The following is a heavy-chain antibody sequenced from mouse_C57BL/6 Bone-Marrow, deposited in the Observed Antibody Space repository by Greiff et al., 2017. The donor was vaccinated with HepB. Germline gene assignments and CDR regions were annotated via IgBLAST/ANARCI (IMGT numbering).Heavy chain of an antibody. CDR3: ARPHYYGRGYFDY. CDR1: GFTFSSYT. V-gene: IGHV5-9*01. J-gene: IGHJ2*01. CDR2: ISGGGGNT. D-gene: IGHD1-1*01. Sequence: EVHLVESGGGLVKPGGSLKLSCAASGFTFSSYTMSWVRQTPEKRLEWVATISGGGGNTYYPDSVKGRFTISRDNAKNTLYLQMSSLRSEDTALYYCARPHYYGRGYFDYWGQGTTLTVSS.